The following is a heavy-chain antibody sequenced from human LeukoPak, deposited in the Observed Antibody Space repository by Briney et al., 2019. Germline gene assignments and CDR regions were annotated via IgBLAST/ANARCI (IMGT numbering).Heavy chain of an antibody. D-gene: IGHD3-10*01. CDR2: IYTSGST. CDR3: ARAEDYYGSGSYMDY. J-gene: IGHJ4*02. Sequence: SETLSLTCTVSGGSISSYYWSWIRQPAGKGLEWIGRIYTSGSTNYNPSLKSRVTMSVDTSKNQFSLKLGSVTAADTAVYYCARAEDYYGSGSYMDYWGQGTLVTVSS. V-gene: IGHV4-4*07. CDR1: GGSISSYY.